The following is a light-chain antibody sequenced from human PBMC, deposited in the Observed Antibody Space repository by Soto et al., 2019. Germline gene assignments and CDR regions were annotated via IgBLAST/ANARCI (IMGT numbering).Light chain of an antibody. Sequence: EIVMTQSPVTLSVSPGARTTLSCRASQSVSSNLAWYQQRPGQAPRLLIYDASTRATGIPPRFSGSGSGTEFTLTISSLQSEDFALYYCQQHNNWPPITFGQGTRLEIK. J-gene: IGKJ5*01. CDR1: QSVSSN. CDR3: QQHNNWPPIT. V-gene: IGKV3-15*01. CDR2: DAS.